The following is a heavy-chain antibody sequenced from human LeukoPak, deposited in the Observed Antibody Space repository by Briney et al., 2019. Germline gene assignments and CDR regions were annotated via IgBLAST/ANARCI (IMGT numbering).Heavy chain of an antibody. V-gene: IGHV3-23*01. D-gene: IGHD6-6*01. J-gene: IGHJ4*02. Sequence: GGSLRLSCAASGFTFSSYAMSWVRQAPGKGLEWVSAISGSGGSTYYADSVKGRFTISRDNSKSTLYLQMNSLRAEDTAVYYCAKAGQLAHLPYFDYWGQGTLVTVSS. CDR2: ISGSGGST. CDR1: GFTFSSYA. CDR3: AKAGQLAHLPYFDY.